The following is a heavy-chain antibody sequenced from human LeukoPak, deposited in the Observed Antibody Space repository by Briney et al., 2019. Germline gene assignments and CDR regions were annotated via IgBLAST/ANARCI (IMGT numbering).Heavy chain of an antibody. Sequence: GSSVKVSCKASGGTFSSYAISWVRQAPGQGLEWMGGIIPIFGTANYAQKFQGRVTITADESTSTAYMELSSLRSEDTAVYYCARGLRSGSYLYYFDYWGQGTLVTVPS. CDR2: IIPIFGTA. CDR1: GGTFSSYA. D-gene: IGHD3-10*01. J-gene: IGHJ4*02. V-gene: IGHV1-69*01. CDR3: ARGLRSGSYLYYFDY.